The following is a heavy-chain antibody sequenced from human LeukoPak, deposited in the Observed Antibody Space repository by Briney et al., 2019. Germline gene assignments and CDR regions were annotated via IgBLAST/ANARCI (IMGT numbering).Heavy chain of an antibody. CDR1: GFTFSSYG. CDR3: VGGSGY. D-gene: IGHD5-12*01. Sequence: GGSLRLSCAASGFTFSSYGMHWVRQAPGKGLEWVAVISYDGSNKYYADSVKGRFTISRDNAKNSLYLQMNSLRAEDTAIYYCVGGSGYWGQGTLVTVSS. J-gene: IGHJ4*02. CDR2: ISYDGSNK. V-gene: IGHV3-30*03.